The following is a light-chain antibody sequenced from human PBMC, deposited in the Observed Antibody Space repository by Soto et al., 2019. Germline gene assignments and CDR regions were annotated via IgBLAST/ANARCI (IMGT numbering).Light chain of an antibody. V-gene: IGLV2-14*01. J-gene: IGLJ1*01. CDR3: SSFASTHTYV. Sequence: QSALTQPASVSGSPGQSITISCSGTSSDVGFYNYVSWYQQHPGKAPKLLIYEVNNRPSGVSHRFSGSKSGNTASLTISGLQAEDEADYYCSSFASTHTYVFGTGTKVTVL. CDR2: EVN. CDR1: SSDVGFYNY.